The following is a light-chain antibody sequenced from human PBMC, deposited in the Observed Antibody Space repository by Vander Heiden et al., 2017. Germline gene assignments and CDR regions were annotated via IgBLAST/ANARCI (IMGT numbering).Light chain of an antibody. CDR3: SAWDSSLSDV. V-gene: IGLV10-54*04. J-gene: IGLJ6*01. Sequence: QAGLTQPPSVSKGLRQTATLTCTGNSNNVGNQGAAWLQQHQGHPPKLLSYRNNNRPSGISERFSASRSGNTASLTITGLQPEDEADYYCSAWDSSLSDVFGSGTKVIVL. CDR2: RNN. CDR1: SNNVGNQG.